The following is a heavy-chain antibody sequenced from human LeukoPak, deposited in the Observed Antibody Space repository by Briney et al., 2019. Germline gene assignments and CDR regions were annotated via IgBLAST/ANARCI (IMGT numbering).Heavy chain of an antibody. CDR1: GGSISSSSYY. Sequence: SETLSLTCTVSGGSISSSSYYWGWIRQPPGKGLEWIGSIYYSGSTYYNPSLKSRVTISVDTSKNQFSLKLSSVTAADTAVCYCARSRNYYDSSGYLYYFDYWGQGTLVTVSS. CDR3: ARSRNYYDSSGYLYYFDY. J-gene: IGHJ4*02. V-gene: IGHV4-39*01. D-gene: IGHD3-22*01. CDR2: IYYSGST.